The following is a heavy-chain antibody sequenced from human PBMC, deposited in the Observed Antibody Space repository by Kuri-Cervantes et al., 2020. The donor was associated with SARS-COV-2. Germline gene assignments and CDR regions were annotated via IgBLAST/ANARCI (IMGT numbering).Heavy chain of an antibody. Sequence: GESLKISCAASGFTFNTCAMHWVRQAPGKGLEWVAMVSSDGTNQSYADSVEGRFTISRDNSKNTLHLQIISLRTEDTGVFYCARARVGVFDFWGQGALVTVSS. J-gene: IGHJ4*02. CDR3: ARARVGVFDF. CDR2: VSSDGTNQ. V-gene: IGHV3-30*04. CDR1: GFTFNTCA. D-gene: IGHD2-21*01.